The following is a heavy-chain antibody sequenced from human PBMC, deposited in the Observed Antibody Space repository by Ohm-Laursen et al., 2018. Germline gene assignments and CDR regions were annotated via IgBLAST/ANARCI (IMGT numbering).Heavy chain of an antibody. J-gene: IGHJ3*02. CDR2: VYYSGGP. CDR1: GGSISSSSYY. V-gene: IGHV4-39*01. CDR3: ARYYSDAFDI. D-gene: IGHD3-10*01. Sequence: GTLSLTWTVSGGSISSSSYYWGWIRQPPGKGLEWIGSVYYSGGPYYNPSLKSRVPISVDTSKNHFSLKLSSVTAADTAVYYCARYYSDAFDIWGQGTMVTVSS.